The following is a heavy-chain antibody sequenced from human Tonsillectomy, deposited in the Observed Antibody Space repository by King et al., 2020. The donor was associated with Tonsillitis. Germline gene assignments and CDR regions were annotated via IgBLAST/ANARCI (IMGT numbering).Heavy chain of an antibody. CDR2: ISYDGTNT. V-gene: IGHV3-30*18. CDR1: GFTFNNCG. D-gene: IGHD3-16*02. Sequence: VQLVESGGGVVQPGRSLRLSCAASGFTFNNCGMHWVRQAPGKGVEWVAVISYDGTNTDYADSVKGRFTISRDNSKNSLYLQINSLRPEDTALYFCAKDLRAHYRAGAFDIWGQGTMVTVSS. CDR3: AKDLRAHYRAGAFDI. J-gene: IGHJ3*02.